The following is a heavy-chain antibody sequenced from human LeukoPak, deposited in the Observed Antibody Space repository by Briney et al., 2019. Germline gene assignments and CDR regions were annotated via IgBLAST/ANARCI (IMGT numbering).Heavy chain of an antibody. CDR1: GYTFTSYD. D-gene: IGHD5-18*01. Sequence: ASVKVSCKASGYTFTSYDINWVRQATGQGLEWMGWMNPNSGNTGYAQKFQGRVTITRNTSISTAYMELSRLRSDDTAVYYCARDMNVGTAMAYWGQGTLVTVSS. CDR2: MNPNSGNT. CDR3: ARDMNVGTAMAY. V-gene: IGHV1-8*03. J-gene: IGHJ4*02.